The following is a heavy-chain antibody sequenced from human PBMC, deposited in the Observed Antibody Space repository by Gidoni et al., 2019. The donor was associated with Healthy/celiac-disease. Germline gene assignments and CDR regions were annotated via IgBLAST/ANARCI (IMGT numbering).Heavy chain of an antibody. CDR1: GFTFSSYA. CDR2: ISGSGGST. D-gene: IGHD4-17*01. V-gene: IGHV3-23*01. CDR3: AKDYTVGTYGDYESGHDY. Sequence: EVQLLESGGGLVQPGGSLRLSCAASGFTFSSYAMGWVRQAPGKGLEWVSAISGSGGSTYYADSVKGRFTISRDNSKNTLYLQMNSLRAEDTAVYYCAKDYTVGTYGDYESGHDYWGQGTLVTVSS. J-gene: IGHJ4*02.